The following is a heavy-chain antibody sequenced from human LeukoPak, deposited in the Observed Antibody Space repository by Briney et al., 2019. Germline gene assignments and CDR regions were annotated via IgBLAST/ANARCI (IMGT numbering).Heavy chain of an antibody. CDR1: GYNFTGYY. V-gene: IGHV1-2*02. D-gene: IGHD5-12*01. CDR2: INPNTGGT. Sequence: ASVKVSCKASGYNFTGYYLHWVRQAPGQGLEWMGWINPNTGGTNYAQKFQGRVTMTRDTSISTAYMELSRVRSDDTAMYYCARFYSGYGNYYYYMDVWGKGTTVTVS. CDR3: ARFYSGYGNYYYYMDV. J-gene: IGHJ6*03.